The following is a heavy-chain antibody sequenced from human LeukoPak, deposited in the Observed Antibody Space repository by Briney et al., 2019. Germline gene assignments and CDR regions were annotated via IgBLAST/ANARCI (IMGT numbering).Heavy chain of an antibody. CDR3: ARQGIAAGDI. D-gene: IGHD6-13*01. Sequence: SETLSLTCTVSGGSISSYDWSWIRQPPGKGLEWIGYFYYTGSTKYNPSLKSRVTISVDTSKNQFSLKLSSVTAADTAVYYCARQGIAAGDIWGQGTMVTVSS. J-gene: IGHJ3*02. V-gene: IGHV4-59*08. CDR2: FYYTGST. CDR1: GGSISSYD.